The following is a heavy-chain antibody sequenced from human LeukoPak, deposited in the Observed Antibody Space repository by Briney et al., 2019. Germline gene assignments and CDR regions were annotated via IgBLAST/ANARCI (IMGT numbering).Heavy chain of an antibody. D-gene: IGHD1-7*01. Sequence: SETLSLTCTVAAGSISSYYWSWMRQPQGKGLEWIGYIHYSGNTNYNPSLKSRVTISLGTAKPQFSLKLASVTAADTAVYYCASSEWNYARWGQGILVTVSS. V-gene: IGHV4-59*08. CDR1: AGSISSYY. J-gene: IGHJ4*02. CDR2: IHYSGNT. CDR3: ASSEWNYAR.